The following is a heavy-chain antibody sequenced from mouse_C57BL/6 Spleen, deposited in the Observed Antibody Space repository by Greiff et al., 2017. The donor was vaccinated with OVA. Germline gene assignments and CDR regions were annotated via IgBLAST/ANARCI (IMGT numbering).Heavy chain of an antibody. J-gene: IGHJ3*01. CDR3: AIRQLRPLAWFAY. Sequence: VQLQQSGPELVKPGASVKLSCKASGYTFTSYDINWVKQRPGQGLEWIGWIYPRDGSTKYNEKFKGKATLTVDTSSSTAYMELHSLTSEDSAVYFCAIRQLRPLAWFAYWGQGTLVTVSA. CDR1: GYTFTSYD. V-gene: IGHV1-85*01. CDR2: IYPRDGST. D-gene: IGHD3-2*02.